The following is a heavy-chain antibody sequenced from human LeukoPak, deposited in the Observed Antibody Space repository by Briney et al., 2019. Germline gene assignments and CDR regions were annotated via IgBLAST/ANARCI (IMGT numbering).Heavy chain of an antibody. CDR3: AKGGIAAPFDY. Sequence: GGSLRLSCAASGFAFSSYAMGWVHQAPGKGLEWVSAINGGGGRTYYADSVKGRFTISRDNSKNTLYLQMNSLRAEDTAVYYCAKGGIAAPFDYWGQGTLVTVSS. J-gene: IGHJ4*02. D-gene: IGHD6-13*01. CDR2: INGGGGRT. CDR1: GFAFSSYA. V-gene: IGHV3-23*01.